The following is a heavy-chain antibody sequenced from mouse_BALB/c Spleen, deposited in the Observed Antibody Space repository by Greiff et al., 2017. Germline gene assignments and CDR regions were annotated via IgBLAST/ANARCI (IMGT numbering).Heavy chain of an antibody. CDR1: GYTFTSYY. CDR2: IYPGNVNT. Sequence: QVQLQQSGPELVKPGASVRISCKASGYTFTSYYIHWVKQRPGQGLEWIGWIYPGNVNTKYNEKFKGKATLTADKSSSTAYMQLSSLTSEDSAVYFCARYLGNYRYFDVWGAWTTVTVSS. J-gene: IGHJ1*01. D-gene: IGHD2-1*01. V-gene: IGHV1S56*01. CDR3: ARYLGNYRYFDV.